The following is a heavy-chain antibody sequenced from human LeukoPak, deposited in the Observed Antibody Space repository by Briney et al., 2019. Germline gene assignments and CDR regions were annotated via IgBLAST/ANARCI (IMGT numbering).Heavy chain of an antibody. CDR1: GYTFSSYA. Sequence: GGSLRLSCAASGYTFSSYAMSWVRQAPGKGLEWVSAISGSGGSTYYADSVKGRFTISRDNSKNTLYLQMNSLRAEDTAVYYCAKDPIGAYGSGSYYSSSNWGQGTLVTVSS. CDR2: ISGSGGST. D-gene: IGHD3-10*01. J-gene: IGHJ4*02. CDR3: AKDPIGAYGSGSYYSSSN. V-gene: IGHV3-23*01.